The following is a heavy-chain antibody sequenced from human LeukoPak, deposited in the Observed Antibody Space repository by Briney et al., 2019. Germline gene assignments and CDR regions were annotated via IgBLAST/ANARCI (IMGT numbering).Heavy chain of an antibody. CDR3: ARRNDFDI. J-gene: IGHJ3*02. CDR1: GCSITGYH. CDR2: IYSSGST. Sequence: SETLSLTCTVSGCSITGYHWSWIRQPPGKGLEWIGYIYSSGSTEYKPSLKSRATISADTSKNQFSLKLTSETAADTAIYYCARRNDFDIWGQGTMVTVSS. V-gene: IGHV4-4*08.